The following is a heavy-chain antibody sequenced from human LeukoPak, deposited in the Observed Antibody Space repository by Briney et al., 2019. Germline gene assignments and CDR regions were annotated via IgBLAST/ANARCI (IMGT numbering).Heavy chain of an antibody. CDR1: GGSFNDSY. D-gene: IGHD3-16*02. CDR2: INHSGGT. CDR3: ARVSGIMISLGGVISYFDY. Sequence: SETLSLTCTLSGGSFNDSYWTWIRQPPGKGLEWIGEINHSGGTDYNPALRSRVTISVDPSKNQLSLQLRSMTAADTGVYYCARVSGIMISLGGVISYFDYWGQGTLVTVSS. V-gene: IGHV4-34*01. J-gene: IGHJ4*02.